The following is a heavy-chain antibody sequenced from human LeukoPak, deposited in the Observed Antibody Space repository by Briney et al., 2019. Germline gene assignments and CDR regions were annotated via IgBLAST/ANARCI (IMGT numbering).Heavy chain of an antibody. CDR1: GGTFSSYA. CDR3: ANMDYYDSSGPGYYMDV. Sequence: GASVKVSCKASGGTFSSYAISWVRQAPGQGLEWMGGIIPIFGTANYAQKFQGRVTITTDESTSTAYMELSSLRSEDTAVYYCANMDYYDSSGPGYYMDVWGKGTTVTVSS. V-gene: IGHV1-69*05. D-gene: IGHD3-22*01. CDR2: IIPIFGTA. J-gene: IGHJ6*03.